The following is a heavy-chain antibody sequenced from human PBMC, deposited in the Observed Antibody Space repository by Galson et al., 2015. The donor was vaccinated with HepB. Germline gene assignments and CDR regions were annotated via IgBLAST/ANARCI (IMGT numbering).Heavy chain of an antibody. CDR1: GFTVSSNH. V-gene: IGHV3-53*01. D-gene: IGHD2-15*01. CDR3: TRGYCGGANCYPADR. CDR2: IYSGGSA. Sequence: SLRLSCAASGFTVSSNHMTWVRQGPGKGLEWVSLIYSGGSAYYADSVKGRFTISRDISKNTLYLQMNSLRAEDTAIYYCTRGYCGGANCYPADRWGQGTLVTVSS. J-gene: IGHJ4*02.